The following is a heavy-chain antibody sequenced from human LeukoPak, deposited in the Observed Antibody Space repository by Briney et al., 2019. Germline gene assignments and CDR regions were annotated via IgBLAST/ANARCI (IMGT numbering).Heavy chain of an antibody. V-gene: IGHV1-69*04. D-gene: IGHD5-24*01. CDR2: IIPILGIA. Sequence: SVKVSCKASGGTFSSYAISWVRQAPGQGLEWMGRIIPILGIANYAQKFQGRVTITADKSTSTAYMELSSLRAEDTAVYYCARGWLQLYGFDYWGQGTLVTVSS. CDR3: ARGWLQLYGFDY. J-gene: IGHJ4*02. CDR1: GGTFSSYA.